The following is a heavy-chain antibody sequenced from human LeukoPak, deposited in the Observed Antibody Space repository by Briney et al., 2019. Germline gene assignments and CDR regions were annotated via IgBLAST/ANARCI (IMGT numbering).Heavy chain of an antibody. J-gene: IGHJ5*02. CDR3: ARGREKIDP. CDR1: GYTFTSYG. CDR2: INPNSGGT. V-gene: IGHV1-2*02. Sequence: ASLKVSCKASGYTFTSYGISWVRQAPGQGLEWMGWINPNSGGTNYAQKFQGRVTMTRDTSISTAYMELSRLRSDDTAVYYCARGREKIDPWGQGTLVTVSS.